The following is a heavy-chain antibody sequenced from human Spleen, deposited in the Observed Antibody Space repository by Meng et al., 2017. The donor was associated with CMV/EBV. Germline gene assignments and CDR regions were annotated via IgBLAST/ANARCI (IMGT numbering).Heavy chain of an antibody. J-gene: IGHJ4*02. CDR1: GYRFTGFY. D-gene: IGHD1-26*01. CDR3: TRRPLGSTRPFDY. Sequence: KTSGYRFTGFYMHWVRQAPGQGLEWMGRINPNNGDTKYAQRFEGRVSMTTDTSISTVYMELSSLTSDDTAFYFCTRRPLGSTRPFDYWGQGTLVTVSS. CDR2: INPNNGDT. V-gene: IGHV1-2*06.